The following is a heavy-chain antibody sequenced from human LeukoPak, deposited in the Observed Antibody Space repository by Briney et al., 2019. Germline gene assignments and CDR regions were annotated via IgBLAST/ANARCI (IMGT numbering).Heavy chain of an antibody. J-gene: IGHJ4*02. CDR3: AKAYAFVGANYFDY. CDR2: ASDTA. D-gene: IGHD1-26*01. Sequence: GGSLRLSSAASGFTFSTYAMSWVRPAPGKGREWVSAASDTAYYAESVKGRFTISRDNSKNTLYLQMNNLRAEDAAIYYCAKAYAFVGANYFDYWGQGTLVTVSS. CDR1: GFTFSTYA. V-gene: IGHV3-23*01.